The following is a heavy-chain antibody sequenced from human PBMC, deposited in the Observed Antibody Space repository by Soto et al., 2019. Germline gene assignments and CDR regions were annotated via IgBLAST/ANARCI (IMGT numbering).Heavy chain of an antibody. Sequence: PGESLKISCKGSGYSFTTDWINWVRQMPGKGLEWMGKIYPGDSHTINSPSFQGRVTMSADKSINTAYLQWSSLKASDTGMYYCATPASSGSSPGGDGFQIWGQGTMVTVSS. CDR1: GYSFTTDW. CDR3: ATPASSGSSPGGDGFQI. J-gene: IGHJ3*02. V-gene: IGHV5-10-1*01. CDR2: IYPGDSHT. D-gene: IGHD3-22*01.